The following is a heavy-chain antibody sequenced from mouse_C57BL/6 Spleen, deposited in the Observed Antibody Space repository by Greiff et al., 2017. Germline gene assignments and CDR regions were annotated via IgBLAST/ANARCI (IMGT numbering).Heavy chain of an antibody. V-gene: IGHV1-61*01. D-gene: IGHD1-1*02. CDR1: GYTFTSYW. Sequence: QVQLQQPGAELVRPGSSVKLSCKASGYTFTSYWMDWVKQRPGQGLEWIGNIYPSDSETHYNQKFKDKATLTVDKSSSTAYMQLSSLTSEDSAVYYCAREEDYGAWFAYWVQGTLVTVSA. J-gene: IGHJ3*01. CDR3: AREEDYGAWFAY. CDR2: IYPSDSET.